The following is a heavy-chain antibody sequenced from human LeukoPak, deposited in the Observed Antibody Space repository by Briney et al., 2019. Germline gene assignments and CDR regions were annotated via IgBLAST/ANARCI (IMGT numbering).Heavy chain of an antibody. CDR2: IYSGGST. V-gene: IGHV3-53*04. CDR3: ARDTPTTMVRGAGMDV. J-gene: IGHJ6*02. D-gene: IGHD3-10*01. Sequence: GGSLRLSCAASGFTVSSNYMSWVRQAPGKGLEWVSVIYSGGSTYCADSVKGRFTISRHNSKNTLYLQMNSLRAEDTAVYYCARDTPTTMVRGAGMDVWGQGTTVTVSS. CDR1: GFTVSSNY.